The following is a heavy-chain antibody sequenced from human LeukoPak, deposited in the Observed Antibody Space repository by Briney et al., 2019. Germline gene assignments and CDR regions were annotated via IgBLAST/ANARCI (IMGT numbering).Heavy chain of an antibody. J-gene: IGHJ4*02. CDR2: IGPTGSDR. D-gene: IGHD3-22*01. Sequence: GGSLRLSCTASGLTFSTSGFNWVRQAPGKGLEWVASIGPTGSDRYHADSIKGRFTVSRDNAKNTLYLQMNSLRAEDTAVYYCTSSGYLIDYWGQGTLVTVSS. V-gene: IGHV3-21*01. CDR1: GLTFSTSG. CDR3: TSSGYLIDY.